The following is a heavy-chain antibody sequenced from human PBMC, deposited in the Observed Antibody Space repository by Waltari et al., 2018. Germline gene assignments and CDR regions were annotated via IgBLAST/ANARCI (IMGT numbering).Heavy chain of an antibody. CDR3: ARGLCRSGGSCYSGDY. CDR2: INPNSGGT. J-gene: IGHJ4*02. CDR1: GYTFTGYY. Sequence: QVQLVQSGAEVKKPGASVKVSCQASGYTFTGYYMHWVRQAPGQGLEWMGRINPNSGGTKYAQKFQVRVTMTRDPSISTAYMELSRLRSDDTAVYYCARGLCRSGGSCYSGDYWGQGTLVTVSS. D-gene: IGHD2-15*01. V-gene: IGHV1-2*06.